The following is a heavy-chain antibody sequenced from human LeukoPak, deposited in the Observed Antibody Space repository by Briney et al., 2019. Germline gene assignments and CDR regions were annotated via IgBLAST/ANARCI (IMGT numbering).Heavy chain of an antibody. CDR3: AKRDYYDDTNYYPLFDS. D-gene: IGHD3-16*01. V-gene: IGHV3-23*01. J-gene: IGHJ4*02. CDR2: IIGYSGTT. CDR1: GFVFSGYA. Sequence: GGSLRVSCAASGFVFSGYAMAWVRQAPGKGLEGGSGIIGYSGTTYYADSVKRRFPISRDNSKNTLYLQMDGLRAEDTAVYYCAKRDYYDDTNYYPLFDSWGQGTLVTVSS.